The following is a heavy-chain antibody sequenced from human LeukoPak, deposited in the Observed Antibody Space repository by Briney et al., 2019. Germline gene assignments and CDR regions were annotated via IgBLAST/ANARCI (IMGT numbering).Heavy chain of an antibody. J-gene: IGHJ4*02. Sequence: PSETLSLTCTVSGDSFSSVTDYWAWIRQPPGKGLEWIASGDYSGGKYYNPSLESRVAISTDMSKSQISLKLTSVTGADTAVYYCARGFFGVVDYWGQGTLVTVSS. CDR2: GDYSGGK. V-gene: IGHV4-39*07. CDR1: GDSFSSVTDY. CDR3: ARGFFGVVDY. D-gene: IGHD3-3*01.